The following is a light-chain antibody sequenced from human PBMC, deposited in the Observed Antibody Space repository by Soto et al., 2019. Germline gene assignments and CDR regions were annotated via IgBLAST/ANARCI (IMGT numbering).Light chain of an antibody. Sequence: LLTQSACAVCLSPGDRATFSCRARQRFXSNYLAWYGQKPGQSPRLPXDGAVKMATGSPDRLSGSGSGTDFTLTISRMEPEDFAVYCCQQRSNWTRPFGQGTKVDIK. V-gene: IGKV3D-20*02. CDR1: QRFXSNY. CDR3: QQRSNWTRP. CDR2: GAV. J-gene: IGKJ1*01.